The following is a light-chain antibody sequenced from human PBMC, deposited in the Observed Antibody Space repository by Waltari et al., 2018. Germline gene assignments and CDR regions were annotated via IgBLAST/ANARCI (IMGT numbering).Light chain of an antibody. CDR3: QQRSNWPRT. CDR2: DAS. Sequence: EIELTQSPATLSLSPGERATLPCRANQSVNNYLAWYQQKHGQAPRLLIYDASKRATGIPARFSGSGSGTDFTLTISSLEPEDFAVYYCQQRSNWPRTFGGGTKVEIK. V-gene: IGKV3-11*01. CDR1: QSVNNY. J-gene: IGKJ4*01.